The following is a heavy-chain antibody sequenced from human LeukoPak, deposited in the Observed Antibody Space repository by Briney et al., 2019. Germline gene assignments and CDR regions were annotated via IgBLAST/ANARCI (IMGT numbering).Heavy chain of an antibody. CDR3: AKWGCSGGNCYPFDY. V-gene: IGHV3-23*01. CDR2: IRGSGART. Sequence: GGSLRLSCAASGFTFTSNAMGWVHQAPGKGLEGVSAIRGSGARTYYADSVKGRFTISRDNSKNTLYLQMNSLRAEDTAVYYCAKWGCSGGNCYPFDYWGQGTLVTVSS. D-gene: IGHD2-15*01. J-gene: IGHJ4*02. CDR1: GFTFTSNA.